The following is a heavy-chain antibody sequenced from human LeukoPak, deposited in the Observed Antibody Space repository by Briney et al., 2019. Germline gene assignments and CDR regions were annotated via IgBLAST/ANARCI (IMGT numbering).Heavy chain of an antibody. Sequence: GGSLRLSCAASGLTVRNNYMSWVRQAPGKGLEWVSVVYSDGSTYYEDSVKGRFTISRDTSKNTLSLQMNSLRVEDTAVYYCAREKGRGFISPYYDYWGQGTLVTVS. CDR3: AREKGRGFISPYYDY. J-gene: IGHJ4*02. V-gene: IGHV3-53*01. D-gene: IGHD3-10*01. CDR1: GLTVRNNY. CDR2: VYSDGST.